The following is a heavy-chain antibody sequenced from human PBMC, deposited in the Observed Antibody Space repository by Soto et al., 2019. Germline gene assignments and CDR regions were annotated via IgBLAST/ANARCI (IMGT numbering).Heavy chain of an antibody. D-gene: IGHD6-13*01. J-gene: IGHJ5*02. Sequence: QVQLVQSVAEVKKPGSSVKVSCKASGGTFSSYAISWVRQAPGQGLEWMGGIIPIFGTANYAQKFQGRVTITADESTSTAYMELSSLRSEDTAVYYCARSAKRAAAGRNNWFDPWGQGTLVTVSS. CDR2: IIPIFGTA. CDR3: ARSAKRAAAGRNNWFDP. CDR1: GGTFSSYA. V-gene: IGHV1-69*01.